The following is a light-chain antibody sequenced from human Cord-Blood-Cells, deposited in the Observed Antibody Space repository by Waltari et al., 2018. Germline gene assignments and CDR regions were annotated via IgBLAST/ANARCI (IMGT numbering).Light chain of an antibody. Sequence: IQMTQSPSSLSASGGNRVTITCRASQSISSYLNWYQQKPGKAPKLLIYAASSLQSGVPSRFSGSGSGTDFTLTISSLQPEDFATYDCQQSYSTPRTFGQGTKVEIK. J-gene: IGKJ1*01. CDR3: QQSYSTPRT. V-gene: IGKV1-39*01. CDR2: AAS. CDR1: QSISSY.